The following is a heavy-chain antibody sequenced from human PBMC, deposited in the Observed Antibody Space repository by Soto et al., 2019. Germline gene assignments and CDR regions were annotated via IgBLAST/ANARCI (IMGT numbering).Heavy chain of an antibody. CDR1: GFTFSSYS. J-gene: IGHJ6*03. Sequence: RGSLRLSCAASGFTFSSYSMNWVRQAPGKGLERVSYISSSSSTIYYADSVKGRFTISRDNAKNSLYLQMNSLRAEDTAVYYCARDRRRENGIVYYYYMDVWGKGTTVTVSS. CDR2: ISSSSSTI. D-gene: IGHD1-26*01. CDR3: ARDRRRENGIVYYYYMDV. V-gene: IGHV3-48*01.